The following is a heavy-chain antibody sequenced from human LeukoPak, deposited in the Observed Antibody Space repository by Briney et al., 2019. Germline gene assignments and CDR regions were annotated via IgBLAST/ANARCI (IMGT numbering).Heavy chain of an antibody. V-gene: IGHV4-4*07. Sequence: KPSETLSLTCTVSGGSISSYYWSWIRQPAGKGLEWIGRIYTSGSTNYNPSLKSRVTISVDTSKNQFSLKLSSVTAADTAVYYCASRKVRFLDPHVRPYYYYYMDVWGKGTTVTVSS. CDR3: ASRKVRFLDPHVRPYYYYYMDV. J-gene: IGHJ6*03. CDR2: IYTSGST. CDR1: GGSISSYY. D-gene: IGHD3-3*01.